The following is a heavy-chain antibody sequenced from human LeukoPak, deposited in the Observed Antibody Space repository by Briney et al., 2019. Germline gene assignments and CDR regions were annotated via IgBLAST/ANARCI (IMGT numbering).Heavy chain of an antibody. CDR2: IYPGDSDT. D-gene: IGHD3-10*01. J-gene: IGHJ4*02. Sequence: GESQKISCKGSGYSFTSYWIGWVRQMPGKGLEWMGIIYPGDSDTRYSPSFQGQVTISADKSINTAYLQWSSLKASDTATYYCARHKEDYYGSGSYGLDYWGQGTLVTVSS. CDR1: GYSFTSYW. CDR3: ARHKEDYYGSGSYGLDY. V-gene: IGHV5-51*01.